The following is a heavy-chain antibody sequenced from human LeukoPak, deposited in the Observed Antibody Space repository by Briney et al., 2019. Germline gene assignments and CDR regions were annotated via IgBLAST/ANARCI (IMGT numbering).Heavy chain of an antibody. J-gene: IGHJ4*02. CDR3: ARESRSDWFVGYFDY. Sequence: GGSLRLSCAASGFTFSSNWMHWVRQAPGKGLVWVSRINSDGRTTTYADSVKGRFTISRDNAKNTLYLQMTSLRAEDTAVYYCARESRSDWFVGYFDYWGRGTQVTVSS. V-gene: IGHV3-74*03. D-gene: IGHD6-19*01. CDR2: INSDGRTT. CDR1: GFTFSSNW.